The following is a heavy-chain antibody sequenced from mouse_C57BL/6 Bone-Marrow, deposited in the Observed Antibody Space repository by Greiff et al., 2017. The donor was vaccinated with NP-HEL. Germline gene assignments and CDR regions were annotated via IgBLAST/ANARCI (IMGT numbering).Heavy chain of an antibody. CDR1: GYTFPSYG. CDR3: ARSSPVLPRGAWFAY. V-gene: IGHV1-81*01. D-gene: IGHD5-5*01. Sequence: VQLQQSGAELARPGASVKLSCKASGYTFPSYGISWVKQRTGQGLEWIGEIYPRSGNTYYNEKFKGKATLTADKSSSTAFIELRSLTSEDSAVYFWARSSPVLPRGAWFAYWGQGTLVTVSA. J-gene: IGHJ3*01. CDR2: IYPRSGNT.